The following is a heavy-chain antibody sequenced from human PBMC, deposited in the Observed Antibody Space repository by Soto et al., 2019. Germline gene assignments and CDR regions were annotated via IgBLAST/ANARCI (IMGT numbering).Heavy chain of an antibody. CDR2: ISYDGSNK. D-gene: IGHD1-26*01. Sequence: QVQLVESGGGVVQPGRSLRLSCAASGFTFSSYGMHWVRQAPGKGLEWVAVISYDGSNKYYADSVKGRFTISRDNSKNTLYLQMNSLRAEDTAVYYCAKGWGYFDYWGQGTLVTVSS. CDR1: GFTFSSYG. V-gene: IGHV3-30*18. CDR3: AKGWGYFDY. J-gene: IGHJ4*02.